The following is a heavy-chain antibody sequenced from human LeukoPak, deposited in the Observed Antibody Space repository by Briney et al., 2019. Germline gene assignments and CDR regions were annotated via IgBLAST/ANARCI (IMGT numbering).Heavy chain of an antibody. Sequence: PGGCLRLSCAASGFTFSSYDMHWVRQATGKGLEWVSAIGTAGDTYYPGSVKGRFTISRENAKNSLYLQMNSLRAGDTAVYYCARALGELGYMDVWGKGTTVTVSS. CDR1: GFTFSSYD. D-gene: IGHD3-10*01. CDR2: IGTAGDT. J-gene: IGHJ6*03. V-gene: IGHV3-13*01. CDR3: ARALGELGYMDV.